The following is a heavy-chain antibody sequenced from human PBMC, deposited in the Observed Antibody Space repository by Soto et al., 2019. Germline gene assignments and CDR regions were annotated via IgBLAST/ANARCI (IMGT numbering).Heavy chain of an antibody. CDR2: ISGSGGST. V-gene: IGHV3-23*01. D-gene: IGHD5-18*01. CDR3: ARDQPGYSYGYGLGY. J-gene: IGHJ4*02. CDR1: GFTFGDNA. Sequence: GGSLRLSCTASGFTFGDNAMSWVRQAPGKGLEWVSAISGSGGSTYYADSVKGRFTISRDNAKNSLYLQMNSLRAEDTAVYYCARDQPGYSYGYGLGYWGQGTLVTVSS.